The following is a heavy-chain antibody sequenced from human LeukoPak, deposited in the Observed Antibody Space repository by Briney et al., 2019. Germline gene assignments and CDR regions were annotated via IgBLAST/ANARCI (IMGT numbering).Heavy chain of an antibody. CDR3: ARGYSYGHSGTFDI. CDR1: GGSISSSNW. V-gene: IGHV4-4*02. J-gene: IGHJ3*02. Sequence: SETLSLTCAVSGGSISSSNWWSWVRQPPGKGLEWIGEIYHSGSTNYNPSLKSRVSISVDTSKNQFSLKLSSVTAADTAMYYCARGYSYGHSGTFDIWGQGTMVTVSS. D-gene: IGHD5-18*01. CDR2: IYHSGST.